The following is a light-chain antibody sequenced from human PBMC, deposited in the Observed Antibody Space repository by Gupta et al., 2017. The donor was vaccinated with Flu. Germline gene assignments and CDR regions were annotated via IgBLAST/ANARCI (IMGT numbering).Light chain of an antibody. V-gene: IGLV4-69*01. CDR2: LNSDGTH. CDR3: QTWGTGIRI. CDR1: SGHSNYA. J-gene: IGLJ2*01. Sequence: QLVVTQSPSASASLGASVELTCTLSSGHSNYAIAWHQQQPDKGPRFLMKLNSDGTHSNGDGSPDRFSGFSSGAERYLIIASLQAEDEATYYCQTWGTGIRIFGGGTKLTVL.